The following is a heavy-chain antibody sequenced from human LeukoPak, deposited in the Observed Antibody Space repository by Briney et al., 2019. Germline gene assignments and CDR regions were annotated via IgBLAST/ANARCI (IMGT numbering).Heavy chain of an antibody. V-gene: IGHV3-30-3*01. Sequence: PGRSLRLSCAASGFTFSSYAMHWVRQAPGKGLEWVAVISYDGSNKYYADSVKGRFTISRDNAKNSLYLQMNSLEVEDTAVYYCARGSSFGSYWGQGTLVTVSS. D-gene: IGHD6-6*01. J-gene: IGHJ4*02. CDR1: GFTFSSYA. CDR2: ISYDGSNK. CDR3: ARGSSFGSY.